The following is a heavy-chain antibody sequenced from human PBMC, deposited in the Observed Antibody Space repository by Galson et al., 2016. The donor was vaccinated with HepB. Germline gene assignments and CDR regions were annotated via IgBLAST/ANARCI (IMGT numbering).Heavy chain of an antibody. CDR3: AKGDEVATISNVWLV. D-gene: IGHD5-24*01. V-gene: IGHV1-18*04. CDR2: ISPSNGDT. J-gene: IGHJ4*02. Sequence: SVKVSCKASGYTFSTYGMSWVRQAPGQGLEWMGWISPSNGDTNYGQKFRGRVTLTTDASTTTAYMELRSLRSEDTAVYYCAKGDEVATISNVWLVWGQGALVIVSS. CDR1: GYTFSTYG.